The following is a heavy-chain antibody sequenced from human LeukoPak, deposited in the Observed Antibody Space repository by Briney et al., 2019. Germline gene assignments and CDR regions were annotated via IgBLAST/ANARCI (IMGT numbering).Heavy chain of an antibody. CDR2: INSGGSST. Sequence: GGSLRLSCAASGFTFSSYWMHWVRQAPGKGLVWVSCINSGGSSTSYADSVKGRFTISRDNAKNSLYLQMNSLRAEDTAVYYCARDLEAARRYYFDYWGQGTLVTVSS. J-gene: IGHJ4*02. CDR3: ARDLEAARRYYFDY. V-gene: IGHV3-74*01. CDR1: GFTFSSYW. D-gene: IGHD6-25*01.